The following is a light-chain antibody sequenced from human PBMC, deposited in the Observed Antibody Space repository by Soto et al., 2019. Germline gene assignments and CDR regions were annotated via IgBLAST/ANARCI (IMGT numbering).Light chain of an antibody. CDR2: DNL. Sequence: QSVLTQPPSVSAAPGQKVTISCSGSNSNIGSNYVSWYQQLPGTAPKLLIYDNLKRPSGIPDRFSGFQSGTTATLGITGLQTGDEANYYCATWDSSLTAVVFGGGTKLTVL. CDR1: NSNIGSNY. J-gene: IGLJ2*01. V-gene: IGLV1-51*01. CDR3: ATWDSSLTAVV.